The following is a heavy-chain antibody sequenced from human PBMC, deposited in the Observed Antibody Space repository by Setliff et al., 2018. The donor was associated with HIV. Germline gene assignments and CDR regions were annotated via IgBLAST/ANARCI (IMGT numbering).Heavy chain of an antibody. Sequence: GASVKVSCKTSGFTFTAYYMHWVRQAPGQGLEWMGWINPNSGGTKFAQKFQGRVTMTGDTSISTAYIELSRLRSDDTAVYYCAQGAIRDSGSHITTRWGQGTLVTVSS. D-gene: IGHD3-10*01. CDR1: GFTFTAYY. V-gene: IGHV1-2*02. CDR3: AQGAIRDSGSHITTR. J-gene: IGHJ4*02. CDR2: INPNSGGT.